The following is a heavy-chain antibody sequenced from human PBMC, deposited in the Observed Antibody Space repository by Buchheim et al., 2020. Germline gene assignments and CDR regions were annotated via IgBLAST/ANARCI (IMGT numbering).Heavy chain of an antibody. J-gene: IGHJ5*01. CDR2: INPSGGST. D-gene: IGHD3-9*01. Sequence: QVQLVQSGAEVKKPGASVKVSCTASGYTFTSYYMHWVRQAPGQGLEWMGIINPSGGSTSYAQKFQGRVTMTRDTSKRPVYMKLSRLRSEDTAVYYGAGESSPVGVLRYFYPNWFDPWGQGTL. CDR1: GYTFTSYY. CDR3: AGESSPVGVLRYFYPNWFDP. V-gene: IGHV1-46*01.